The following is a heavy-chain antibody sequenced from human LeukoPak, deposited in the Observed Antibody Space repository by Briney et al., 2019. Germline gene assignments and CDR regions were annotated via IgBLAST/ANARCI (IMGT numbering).Heavy chain of an antibody. CDR1: GFTFRNYA. Sequence: GGSLRLSCAASGFTFRNYAVHWVRQAPGKGLEWVAVISYDGSNKYYADSVKGRFTISRDNSKNTLYLQMNSLRAEDTAVYYCAKVHRGVYYFDYWGQGTLVTVSS. V-gene: IGHV3-30*04. CDR2: ISYDGSNK. CDR3: AKVHRGVYYFDY. J-gene: IGHJ4*02. D-gene: IGHD3-10*01.